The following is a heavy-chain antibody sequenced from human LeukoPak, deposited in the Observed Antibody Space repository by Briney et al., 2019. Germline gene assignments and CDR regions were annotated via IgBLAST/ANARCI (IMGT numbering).Heavy chain of an antibody. CDR3: ARVIVEMATIGPFDY. D-gene: IGHD5-24*01. V-gene: IGHV4-59*01. J-gene: IGHJ4*02. CDR1: GFTFSSYA. CDR2: IYYSGST. Sequence: GSLRLSRAASGFTFSSYAMSWIRQPPGKGLEWIGYIYYSGSTNYNPSLKSRVTISVDTSKNQFSLKLSSVTAADTAVYYCARVIVEMATIGPFDYWGQGTLVTVSS.